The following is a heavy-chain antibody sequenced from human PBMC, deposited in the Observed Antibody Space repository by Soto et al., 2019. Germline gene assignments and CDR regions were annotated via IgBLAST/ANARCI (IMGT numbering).Heavy chain of an antibody. V-gene: IGHV1-18*01. CDR3: ARGFFYQGSDSRGYSFDAFDF. D-gene: IGHD3-22*01. Sequence: QVQLVQSGAEVKKPGASVKVSCKASGYTFTSSGMSWVRQAPGQGLEWLGWISAHTGSSEYAQRFQGTVTMTTDRSKSTAYVELRSLRADDTAVYYCARGFFYQGSDSRGYSFDAFDFWGPGTLVTVSS. CDR2: ISAHTGSS. J-gene: IGHJ3*01. CDR1: GYTFTSSG.